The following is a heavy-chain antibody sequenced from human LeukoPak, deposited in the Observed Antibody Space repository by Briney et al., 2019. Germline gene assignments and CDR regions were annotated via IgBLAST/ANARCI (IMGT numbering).Heavy chain of an antibody. CDR1: GFTFSRYG. D-gene: IGHD5-18*01. J-gene: IGHJ4*02. Sequence: GGSLRLSCAASGFTFSRYGMHWVRQAPGKGLEWVAFIRYDGSNKYYADSVKGRFTISRDNSKNTLYLQMNSLRAEDTAVYYCAKGDRGYSYGCVDYWGQGTLVTVSS. V-gene: IGHV3-30*02. CDR2: IRYDGSNK. CDR3: AKGDRGYSYGCVDY.